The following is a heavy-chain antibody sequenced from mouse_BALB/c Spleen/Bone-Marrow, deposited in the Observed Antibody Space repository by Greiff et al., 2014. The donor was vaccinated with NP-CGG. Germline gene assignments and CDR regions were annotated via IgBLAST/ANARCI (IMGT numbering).Heavy chain of an antibody. CDR2: INPGSGGT. CDR3: ARRDGNYAWFAY. D-gene: IGHD2-1*01. CDR1: GYAFTNYL. V-gene: IGHV1-54*03. Sequence: QVQLQQSGAELVRPGTSVKVSCKASGYAFTNYLIEWAKQRPGQGLEWIGVINPGSGGTNYNEKFKGKATLTADKSSSTAYMQLSSLTSDDSAVYFCARRDGNYAWFAYWGQGTLVTVSA. J-gene: IGHJ3*01.